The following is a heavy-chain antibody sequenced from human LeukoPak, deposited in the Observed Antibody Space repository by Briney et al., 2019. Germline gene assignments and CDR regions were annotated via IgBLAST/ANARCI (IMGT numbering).Heavy chain of an antibody. Sequence: GASVKVSCKASGYTFTGYYMHWVRQAPGQGLEWMGWINPNSGGTNYAQKFQGRVTMTRDTSTSTAYMELSRLRSDDTAVYYCARDHGSGSYGIIDPWGQGTLVTVSS. CDR1: GYTFTGYY. V-gene: IGHV1-2*02. CDR2: INPNSGGT. D-gene: IGHD3-10*01. J-gene: IGHJ5*02. CDR3: ARDHGSGSYGIIDP.